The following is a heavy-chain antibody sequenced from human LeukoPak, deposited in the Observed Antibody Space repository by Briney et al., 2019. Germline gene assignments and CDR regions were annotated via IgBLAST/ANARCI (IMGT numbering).Heavy chain of an antibody. CDR3: ANAPMEDSWYLHFDY. V-gene: IGHV3-23*01. D-gene: IGHD6-13*01. CDR1: GFTFSSYW. Sequence: HPGGSLRLSCAASGFTFSSYWMHWVRQAPGKGLEWVSAITNSGGNTYYADSVKGRFTISGDNSKNTLYLQINSLRAEDTAIYYCANAPMEDSWYLHFDYWGQGTLVTVSS. J-gene: IGHJ4*02. CDR2: ITNSGGNT.